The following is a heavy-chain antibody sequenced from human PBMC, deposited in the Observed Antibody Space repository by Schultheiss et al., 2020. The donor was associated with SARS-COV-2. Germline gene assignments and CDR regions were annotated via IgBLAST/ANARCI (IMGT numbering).Heavy chain of an antibody. V-gene: IGHV3-48*02. CDR3: ARSLYDSRGYYDGFDY. Sequence: GGSLRLSCTVSGGSISSSSYYWGWIRQPPGKGLEWVSYISSSSSTIYYADSVKGRFTISRDNAKNSLYLQMNSLGDEDTAVYYCARSLYDSRGYYDGFDYWGQGIQVTVSS. CDR1: GGSISSSSYY. D-gene: IGHD3-22*01. CDR2: ISSSSSTI. J-gene: IGHJ4*02.